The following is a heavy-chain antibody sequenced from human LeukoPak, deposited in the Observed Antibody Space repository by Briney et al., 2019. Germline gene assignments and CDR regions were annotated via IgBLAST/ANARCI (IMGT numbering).Heavy chain of an antibody. CDR2: ITGDGAST. J-gene: IGHJ5*02. Sequence: GGSLRLSCAASGFXFGDYAMHWVRQAPGKGLEWVSLITGDGASTYYADSVKGRFTISRDNSRNSLFLQMNSLRTEDTAFYYCAKTSYLDPWGQGTLVTVSS. CDR3: AKTSYLDP. V-gene: IGHV3-43*02. D-gene: IGHD3-16*02. CDR1: GFXFGDYA.